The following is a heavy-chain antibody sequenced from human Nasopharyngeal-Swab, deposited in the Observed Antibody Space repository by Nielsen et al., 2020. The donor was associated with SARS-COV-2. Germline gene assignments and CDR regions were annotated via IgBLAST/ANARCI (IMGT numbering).Heavy chain of an antibody. CDR2: ISSSASMR. D-gene: IGHD1-26*01. Sequence: GGSLRLSCVASGFAFGDHYISWIRQAPGKGLEWISYISSSASMRDFADSVKGRFAISRDNIKNSLYLQMNSLRAEDTAVYYCVRHRGATTEIFDYWGQGTLVTVSS. V-gene: IGHV3-11*01. J-gene: IGHJ4*02. CDR1: GFAFGDHY. CDR3: VRHRGATTEIFDY.